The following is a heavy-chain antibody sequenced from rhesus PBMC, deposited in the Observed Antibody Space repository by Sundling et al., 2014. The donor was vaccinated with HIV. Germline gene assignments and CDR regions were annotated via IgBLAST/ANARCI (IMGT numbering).Heavy chain of an antibody. CDR1: GFSFSSYG. CDR2: ISYDGSKK. V-gene: IGHV3-54*02. J-gene: IGHJ4*01. CDR3: AFYEDDYGYYYTHFGY. D-gene: IGHD3-9*01. Sequence: EVQLVESGGGLVQPGGSLRLSCVASGFSFSSYGMHWVRQAPGKGLEWVAVISYDGSKKYYADSVKDRFTISRDNSKNMLNLQMNNLKLEDTAVYYCAFYEDDYGYYYTHFGYWGQGVLVNVSS.